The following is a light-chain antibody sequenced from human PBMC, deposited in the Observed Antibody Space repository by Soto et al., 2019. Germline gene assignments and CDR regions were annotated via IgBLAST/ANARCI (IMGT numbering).Light chain of an antibody. V-gene: IGKV1-39*01. Sequence: DIHITLSPSSLSASVGDRVTITCRAGQSINTYLNWYQQKPGKAPKFLIHAASSLQSGVPSRFSGSGSGTDFTLTISCLQSEDFATYYCQQYYSFPPTFGQGTKVDI. J-gene: IGKJ1*01. CDR3: QQYYSFPPT. CDR1: QSINTY. CDR2: AAS.